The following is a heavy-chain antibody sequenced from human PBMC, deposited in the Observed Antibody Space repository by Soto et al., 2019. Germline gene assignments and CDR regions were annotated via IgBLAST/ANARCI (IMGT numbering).Heavy chain of an antibody. CDR2: VYYSGST. J-gene: IGHJ4*02. V-gene: IGHV4-61*08. CDR3: ARERTGDPTFFDY. CDR1: GGSVSRGDYY. D-gene: IGHD1-1*01. Sequence: PSETLSLTCTVSGGSVSRGDYYWSWIRQPTGKGLQWIGYVYYSGSTDYNPSLKSRVTISVDTSKNQFSLKLTSVTVADTAVYYCARERTGDPTFFDYWGQGTLVTVSS.